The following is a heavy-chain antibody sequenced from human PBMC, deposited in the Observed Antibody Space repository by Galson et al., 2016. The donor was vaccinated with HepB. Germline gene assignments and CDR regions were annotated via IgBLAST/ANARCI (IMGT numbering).Heavy chain of an antibody. CDR2: VYTGGNT. CDR3: AIFRVAPPAFS. CDR1: EIPVRSTS. V-gene: IGHV3-53*01. D-gene: IGHD1-14*01. J-gene: IGHJ5*02. Sequence: SCAASEIPVRSTSLSWVRQAPGKGLEWVSFVYTGGNTYYADSVKGRFTFSRDNSKNTLYLQMNSLRAEDTAVYYCAIFRVAPPAFSWGQGTQVIVSS.